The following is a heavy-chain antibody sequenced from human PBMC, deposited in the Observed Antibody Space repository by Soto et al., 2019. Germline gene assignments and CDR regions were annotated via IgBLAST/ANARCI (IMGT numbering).Heavy chain of an antibody. Sequence: PSETLSLTCSVSGDSISNLDYFWAWIRQPPGQAVHSIGSLYTSATTYHNPSSESRVAISVDTSKSQFSLNVTSVTAADTAVYFCARGRYCLTGRCFPNWFDSWGQGALVPVSS. V-gene: IGHV4-30-4*01. CDR2: LYTSATT. D-gene: IGHD7-27*01. J-gene: IGHJ5*01. CDR3: ARGRYCLTGRCFPNWFDS. CDR1: GDSISNLDYF.